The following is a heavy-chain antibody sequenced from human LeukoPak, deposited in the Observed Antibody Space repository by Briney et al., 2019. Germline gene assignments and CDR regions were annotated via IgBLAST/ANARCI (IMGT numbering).Heavy chain of an antibody. CDR2: ISSSSSYK. CDR3: ARSAAGTYY. Sequence: GGSLRLSCSASGFTFSSYAMNWVRQAPGKGLEWVSSISSSSSYKYYTDSVKGRFTISRDNAKNSLYLQMNSLRAEDTAVYYCARSAAGTYYWGQGTLVTVSS. J-gene: IGHJ4*02. CDR1: GFTFSSYA. V-gene: IGHV3-21*01. D-gene: IGHD1-1*01.